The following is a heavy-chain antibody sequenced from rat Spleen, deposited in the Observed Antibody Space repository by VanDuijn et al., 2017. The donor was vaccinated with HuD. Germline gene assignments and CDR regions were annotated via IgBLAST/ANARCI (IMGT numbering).Heavy chain of an antibody. CDR3: TRDNERSYVMDA. V-gene: IGHV5-20*01. CDR1: GFTFSDYG. CDR2: ISYDGRST. J-gene: IGHJ4*01. Sequence: EVQLVESGGGLVQPGRSMRLSCAASGFTFSDYGMAWILQAPTKGLEWVATISYDGRSTFYRDSVRDRFTISRDNGKSILYLQMDSLKSEDTATYYCTRDNERSYVMDAWGQGASVTVSS.